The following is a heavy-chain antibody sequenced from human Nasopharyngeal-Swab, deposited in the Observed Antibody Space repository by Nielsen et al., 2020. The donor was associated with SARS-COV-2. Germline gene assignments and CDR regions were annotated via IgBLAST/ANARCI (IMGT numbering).Heavy chain of an antibody. Sequence: WIRQPPGKGLEWIGSIYYRGSTNYNPSLKSRVTISVDTSKNQFSLKLSSVTAADTAVYYCARGNILTGSQAAFDIWGQGTMVTVSS. CDR3: ARGNILTGSQAAFDI. V-gene: IGHV4-39*07. J-gene: IGHJ3*02. D-gene: IGHD3-9*01. CDR2: IYYRGST.